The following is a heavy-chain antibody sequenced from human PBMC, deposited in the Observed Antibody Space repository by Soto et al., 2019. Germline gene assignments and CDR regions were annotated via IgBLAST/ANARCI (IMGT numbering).Heavy chain of an antibody. V-gene: IGHV3-23*01. CDR3: AKDHQYYGSGTYDYYYGRDV. J-gene: IGHJ6*02. Sequence: EVQLLESGGGLVQPGGSLRLSCAASGFTFSSYAMSWVRQAPGKGLEWLSALSGSGANTDYADSVKGRFTISRDNSKNTLYLQMNNVRVDDKAVYYCAKDHQYYGSGTYDYYYGRDVWGQGTTVTVSS. D-gene: IGHD3-10*01. CDR1: GFTFSSYA. CDR2: LSGSGANT.